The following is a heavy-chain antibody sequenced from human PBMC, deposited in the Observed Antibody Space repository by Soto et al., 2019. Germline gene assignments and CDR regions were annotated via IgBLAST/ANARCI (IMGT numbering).Heavy chain of an antibody. D-gene: IGHD1-26*01. Sequence: QVQLVQSGAEVREPVASGKVSCKASGYSFTRLDINWVRQTAGQGLEWMGGMEPSTGRTVYAQKFQSRVTMTRDTSITTAYMELTTLTSDDTAFYYCARGVSAGVDYWGQGTLVNVSS. CDR3: ARGVSAGVDY. V-gene: IGHV1-8*01. J-gene: IGHJ4*02. CDR2: MEPSTGRT. CDR1: GYSFTRLD.